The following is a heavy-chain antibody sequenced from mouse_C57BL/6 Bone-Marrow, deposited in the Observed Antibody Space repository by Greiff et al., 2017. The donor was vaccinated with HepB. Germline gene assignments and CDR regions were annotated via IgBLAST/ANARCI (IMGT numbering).Heavy chain of an antibody. CDR1: GFSFNTYA. V-gene: IGHV10-1*01. Sequence: EVKVVESGGGLVQPKGSLKLSCAASGFSFNTYAMNWVRQAPGKGLEWVARIRSKSNNYATYYADSVKDRFTISRDDSESMLYLQMNNLKTEDTAMYYCVRGNAWFAYWGQGTLVTVSA. CDR2: IRSKSNNYAT. CDR3: VRGNAWFAY. J-gene: IGHJ3*01.